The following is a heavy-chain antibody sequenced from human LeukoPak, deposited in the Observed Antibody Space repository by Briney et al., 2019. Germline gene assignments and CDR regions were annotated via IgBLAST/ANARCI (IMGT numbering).Heavy chain of an antibody. D-gene: IGHD3-3*01. CDR1: GFTFSSYG. CDR2: ISSSGGTI. V-gene: IGHV3-48*04. CDR3: ARSYDFGFDN. Sequence: GGSLRLSCAASGFTFSSYGMHWVRQAPGKGLEWVSYISSSGGTIYYADSVKGRFTISRDNAKNSLYLQMNSLRAEDTAVYYCARSYDFGFDNWGQGTLVTVSS. J-gene: IGHJ4*02.